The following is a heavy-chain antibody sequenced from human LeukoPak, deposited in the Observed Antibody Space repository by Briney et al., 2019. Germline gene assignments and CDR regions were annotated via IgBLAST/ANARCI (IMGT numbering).Heavy chain of an antibody. CDR3: AKLVGASNFDY. V-gene: IGHV3-30*04. CDR1: GFTFSSYA. J-gene: IGHJ4*02. CDR2: ISYDGSNK. D-gene: IGHD1-26*01. Sequence: PGGSLRLSCAASGFTFSSYAMHWVRQAPGKGLEWVAVISYDGSNKHYADSVKGRFTISRDNSKNTLYVQMNSLRAEDTAVYYCAKLVGASNFDYWGQGTLVTVSS.